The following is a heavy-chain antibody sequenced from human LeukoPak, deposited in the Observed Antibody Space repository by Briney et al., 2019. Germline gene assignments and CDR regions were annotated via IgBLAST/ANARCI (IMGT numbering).Heavy chain of an antibody. V-gene: IGHV3-30*04. CDR2: ISYDGSNK. Sequence: GGSLRLSCAASGFTFSSYAMLWVRQAPGKGLEWVAVISYDGSNKYYADSVKGRFTISRDNSKNTLYLQMNSLRAEDTAVYYCARENYDILTGYYNYWGQGTLVTVSS. CDR3: ARENYDILTGYYNY. CDR1: GFTFSSYA. J-gene: IGHJ4*02. D-gene: IGHD3-9*01.